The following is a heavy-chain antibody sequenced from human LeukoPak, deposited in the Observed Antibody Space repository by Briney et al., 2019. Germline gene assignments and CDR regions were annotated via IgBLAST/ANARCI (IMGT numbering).Heavy chain of an antibody. J-gene: IGHJ6*03. D-gene: IGHD3-22*01. V-gene: IGHV3-20*04. CDR2: INWNGGST. Sequence: GGSLRLSCAASGFTFDDYGMSWVRQAPGKGLEWVSGINWNGGSTGYADSVKGRFTISRDNAENSLYLQMNSLRAEDTAVYYCAMIVVVREDMDVWGKGTTVTVSS. CDR3: AMIVVVREDMDV. CDR1: GFTFDDYG.